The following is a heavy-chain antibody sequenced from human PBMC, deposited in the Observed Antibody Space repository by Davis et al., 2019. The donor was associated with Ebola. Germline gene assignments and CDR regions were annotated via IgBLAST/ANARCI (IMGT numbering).Heavy chain of an antibody. CDR1: GFTFSMYG. V-gene: IGHV3-23*01. CDR2: ISGSGGST. D-gene: IGHD2-8*02. J-gene: IGHJ3*02. CDR3: ARDRRSGPAFDI. Sequence: PGGSLRLSCAASGFTFSMYGMSWVRQAPGKGLEWVSGISGSGGSTDYADSVKGRSTISRDNSKNTLYLQMNSLRAEDTAVYYCARDRRSGPAFDIWGQGTMVTVSS.